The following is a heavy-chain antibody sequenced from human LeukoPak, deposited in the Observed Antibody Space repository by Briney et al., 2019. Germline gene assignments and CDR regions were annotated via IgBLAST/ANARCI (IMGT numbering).Heavy chain of an antibody. CDR3: AKGYCNGGSCADFDY. Sequence: AGESLKISCKASGYNFTTYWIGWVRQMPGKGLEWMGIIYPGDSDTRYSPSFQGQVTISADKSISTAYLQWSSLKASDTAMYYCAKGYCNGGSCADFDYWGQGTLVTVSS. J-gene: IGHJ4*02. V-gene: IGHV5-51*01. CDR2: IYPGDSDT. D-gene: IGHD2-15*01. CDR1: GYNFTTYW.